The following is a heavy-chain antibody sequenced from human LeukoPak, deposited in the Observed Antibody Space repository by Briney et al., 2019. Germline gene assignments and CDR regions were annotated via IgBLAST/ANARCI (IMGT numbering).Heavy chain of an antibody. Sequence: ASVKLSCKASGGTFSSYAISWVRQAPGQGLEWMGGIIPIFGTANYAQKFQGRVTITTDESTSTAYMELSSLRSEDTAVYYCARVFRGYYHYFDYWGQGTLVTVSS. V-gene: IGHV1-69*05. J-gene: IGHJ4*02. CDR2: IIPIFGTA. D-gene: IGHD3-3*01. CDR3: ARVFRGYYHYFDY. CDR1: GGTFSSYA.